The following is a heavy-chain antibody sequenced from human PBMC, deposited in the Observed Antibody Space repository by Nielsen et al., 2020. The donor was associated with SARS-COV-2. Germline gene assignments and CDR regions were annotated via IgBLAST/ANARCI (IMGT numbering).Heavy chain of an antibody. CDR3: ARVGAMAEGAFDS. D-gene: IGHD5-18*01. J-gene: IGHJ3*02. Sequence: SETLSLTCTVSGASISTGRYYWRWIRQPAGKGLEWIGRIYTSGSTNYNPSLKSRVTISVDTSKHQFSLKLSSVTASDTAVYYCARVGAMAEGAFDSWGQVTMVTVSS. CDR1: GASISTGRYY. V-gene: IGHV4-61*02. CDR2: IYTSGST.